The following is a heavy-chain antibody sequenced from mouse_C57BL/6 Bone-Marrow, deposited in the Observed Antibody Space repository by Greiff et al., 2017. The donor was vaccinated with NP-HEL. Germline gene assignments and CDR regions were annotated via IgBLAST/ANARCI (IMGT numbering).Heavy chain of an antibody. CDR2: ISSGGSYT. Sequence: EVHLVESGGDLVKPGGSLKLSCAASGFTFSSYGMSWVRQTPDKRLEWVATISSGGSYTYYPDSVKGRFTISRDNAKNTLYLQMSSLKSEDTAMYYCARQGYSNYEGAMDYWGQGTSVTVSS. CDR3: ARQGYSNYEGAMDY. V-gene: IGHV5-6*01. CDR1: GFTFSSYG. J-gene: IGHJ4*01. D-gene: IGHD2-5*01.